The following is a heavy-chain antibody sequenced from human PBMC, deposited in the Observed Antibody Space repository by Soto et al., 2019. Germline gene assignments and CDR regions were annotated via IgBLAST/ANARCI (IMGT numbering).Heavy chain of an antibody. CDR2: ISGSGGST. CDR3: AGSLGTYMYLELYY. D-gene: IGHD1-7*01. Sequence: GGSLRLSCAASGFTFSSYAMSWVRQAPGKGLEWVSAISGSGGSTYYADSVTGRFTISRDNPKNTLYLQINSLRAEDTAVYCCAGSLGTYMYLELYYWGQGTLVTTSS. J-gene: IGHJ4*02. V-gene: IGHV3-23*01. CDR1: GFTFSSYA.